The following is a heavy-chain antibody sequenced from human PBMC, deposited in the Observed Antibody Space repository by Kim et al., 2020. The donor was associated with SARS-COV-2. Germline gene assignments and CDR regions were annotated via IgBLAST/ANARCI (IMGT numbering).Heavy chain of an antibody. CDR2: ISSDGSYK. CDR1: GFTFSAYA. V-gene: IGHV3-30*14. J-gene: IGHJ5*02. CDR3: ARPGVVGPTYWFDP. Sequence: GGPLRLSCAASGFTFSAYAMLWVRQAPGKGPEWVAVISSDGSYKFYADSVKGRFTISRDSSKNTLYLQMNSLRAEDTAVYYCARPGVVGPTYWFDPWGQGTLVTVSS. D-gene: IGHD1-26*01.